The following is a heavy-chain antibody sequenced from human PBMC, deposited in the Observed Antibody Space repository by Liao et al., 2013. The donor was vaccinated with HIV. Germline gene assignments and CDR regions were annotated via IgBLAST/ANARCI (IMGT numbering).Heavy chain of an antibody. CDR2: IFHSGST. V-gene: IGHV4-4*07. CDR1: GGSISSYY. J-gene: IGHJ4*01. D-gene: IGHD6-19*01. Sequence: QVQLQESGPGLVKPSETLSLTCTVSGGSISSYYWSWIRQPAGKGLEWIGRIFHSGSTDYNPSLKSRVTLSVDTSKNQFSLKLTSVTAADTAVYYCARERPDGWYDYWGPEPWSPSPQ. CDR3: ARERPDGWYDY.